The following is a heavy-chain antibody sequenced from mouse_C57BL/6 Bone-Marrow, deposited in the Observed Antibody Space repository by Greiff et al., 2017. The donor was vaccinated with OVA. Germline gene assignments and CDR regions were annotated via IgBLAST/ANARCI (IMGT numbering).Heavy chain of an antibody. J-gene: IGHJ3*01. CDR2: ISDGGSYT. V-gene: IGHV5-4*01. D-gene: IGHD2-1*01. Sequence: DVHLVESGGGLVKPGGSLKLSCAASGFTFSSYAMSWVRQTPEKRLEWVATISDGGSYTYYPDNVKGRFTISRDNAKNNLYLQMSHLKSEDTAMYYCARPMRGKTWFAYWGQGTLVTVSA. CDR1: GFTFSSYA. CDR3: ARPMRGKTWFAY.